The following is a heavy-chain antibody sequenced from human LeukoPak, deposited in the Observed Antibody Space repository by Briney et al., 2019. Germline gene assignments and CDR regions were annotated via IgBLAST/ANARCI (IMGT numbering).Heavy chain of an antibody. CDR2: LHTSGST. CDR3: ARHGYDFGDYNWFDP. Sequence: PSETLSLTCTVSGGSISSYSWSWIRQPAGKGLEWIGRLHTSGSTKYNPSLKSRVTVSVDTSKNQFSLQLNSVTAADTAVYYCARHGYDFGDYNWFDPWGQGTLVSVSS. D-gene: IGHD4-17*01. CDR1: GGSISSYS. J-gene: IGHJ5*02. V-gene: IGHV4-4*07.